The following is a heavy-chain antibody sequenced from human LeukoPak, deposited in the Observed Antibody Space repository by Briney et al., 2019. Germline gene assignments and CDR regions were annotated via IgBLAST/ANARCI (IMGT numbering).Heavy chain of an antibody. Sequence: SETLSLTRTVSGGSISSGGYYWSWIRQHPGKGLEWIGYIYYSGSTYYNPSLKSRVTISVDTSKNQFSLKLSSVTAADTAVYYCARAHDYGPDYWGQGTLVTVSS. D-gene: IGHD4-17*01. CDR2: IYYSGST. V-gene: IGHV4-31*03. CDR3: ARAHDYGPDY. CDR1: GGSISSGGYY. J-gene: IGHJ4*02.